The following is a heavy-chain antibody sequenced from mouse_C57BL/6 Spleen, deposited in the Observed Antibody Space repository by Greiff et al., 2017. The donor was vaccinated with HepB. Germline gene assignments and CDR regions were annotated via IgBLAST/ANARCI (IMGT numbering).Heavy chain of an antibody. Sequence: VQLKESGPELVKPGASVKISCKASGYSFTGYYMNWVKQSPEKSLEWIGEINPSTGGTTYNQKFKAKATLTVDKSSSTAYMQLKSLTSEDSAVYYCARLWDYGSSYVGAMDYWGQGTSVTVSS. CDR2: INPSTGGT. V-gene: IGHV1-42*01. CDR3: ARLWDYGSSYVGAMDY. J-gene: IGHJ4*01. CDR1: GYSFTGYY. D-gene: IGHD1-1*01.